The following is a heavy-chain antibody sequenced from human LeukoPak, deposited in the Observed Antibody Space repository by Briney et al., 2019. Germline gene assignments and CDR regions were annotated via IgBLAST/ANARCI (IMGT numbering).Heavy chain of an antibody. Sequence: SETLSLTCTVSGTSISSGDSYWSWIRQPPGKGLEWIGSIYRRGSTSYNPSLKSRVTVSEDMSKNHFSLGLSSVTAADTAVYYCARHVQDLGIKVWGQGTTVTVSS. CDR1: GTSISSGDSY. V-gene: IGHV4-39*01. CDR2: IYRRGST. CDR3: ARHVQDLGIKV. J-gene: IGHJ6*02.